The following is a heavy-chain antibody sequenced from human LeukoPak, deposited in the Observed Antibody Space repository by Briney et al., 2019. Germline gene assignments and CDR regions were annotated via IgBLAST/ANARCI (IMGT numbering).Heavy chain of an antibody. CDR3: ARDQVRGVTYYYYYGMDV. CDR2: TYYRSKWYN. CDR1: GDSVSSDSAG. V-gene: IGHV6-1*01. Sequence: SQTLSLTCAISGDSVSSDSAGWNWIRQSPSRGLEWLGRTYYRSKWYNDYAVSVKSRTTINPDTSKNQFSLQLNSVTPEDTAVYYCARDQVRGVTYYYYYGMDVWGQGTTVTVSS. D-gene: IGHD3-10*01. J-gene: IGHJ6*02.